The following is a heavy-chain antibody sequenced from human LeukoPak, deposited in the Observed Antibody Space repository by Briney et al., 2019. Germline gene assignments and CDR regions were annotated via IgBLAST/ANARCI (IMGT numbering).Heavy chain of an antibody. Sequence: PGGSLRLSCAASGFTFSSYAISWVRQAPGKGLEWVSAISGSGGSTYYADSVKGRFTISRDNSKNTLYLQMNSLRAEDTAVYYCAKHATYYYDSSGYLPAGYFDYWGQGTLVTVSS. CDR2: ISGSGGST. CDR1: GFTFSSYA. J-gene: IGHJ4*02. V-gene: IGHV3-23*01. D-gene: IGHD3-22*01. CDR3: AKHATYYYDSSGYLPAGYFDY.